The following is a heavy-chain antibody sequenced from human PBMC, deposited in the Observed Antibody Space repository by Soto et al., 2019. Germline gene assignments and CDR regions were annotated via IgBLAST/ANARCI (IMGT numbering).Heavy chain of an antibody. CDR2: LSGGGRFT. D-gene: IGHD1-26*01. Sequence: EGSLRLSCAASGFTFSSYAMSWVRQAPGKGLEWVSGLSGGGRFTYYADSVKGRFTISRDDSKNTLYLQMNSLRAEDTAVYYCAKSGPTNYFDYWGQGTLVTGSS. CDR3: AKSGPTNYFDY. J-gene: IGHJ4*02. CDR1: GFTFSSYA. V-gene: IGHV3-23*01.